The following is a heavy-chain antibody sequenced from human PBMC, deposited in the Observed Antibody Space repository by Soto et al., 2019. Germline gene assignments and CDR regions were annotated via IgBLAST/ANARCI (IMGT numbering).Heavy chain of an antibody. Sequence: SVKVSCKASGGTFSSYAISWVRQAPGQGLEWMGGIIPIFGTANYAQKFQGRVTITADESTSTAYMELSSLRSEDTAVYYCARNEPVRYCSGGSCGYFDYWGQGTLVTVSS. V-gene: IGHV1-69*13. J-gene: IGHJ4*02. CDR1: GGTFSSYA. CDR2: IIPIFGTA. CDR3: ARNEPVRYCSGGSCGYFDY. D-gene: IGHD2-15*01.